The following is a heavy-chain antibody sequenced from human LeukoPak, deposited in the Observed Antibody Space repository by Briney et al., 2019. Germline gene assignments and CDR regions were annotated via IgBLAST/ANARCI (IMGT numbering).Heavy chain of an antibody. CDR2: ISSSSSYT. CDR3: ARSTHRSDLFDY. CDR1: GFTFSDYY. J-gene: IGHJ4*02. Sequence: GGSLRLSCAASGFTFSDYYTSWIRQAPGKGLEWVSYISSSSSYTNYAYSVKGRFTISRDNAKNSLYLQMNSLRAEDTAVYYCARSTHRSDLFDYWGQGTLVTVSS. V-gene: IGHV3-11*06. D-gene: IGHD3-3*01.